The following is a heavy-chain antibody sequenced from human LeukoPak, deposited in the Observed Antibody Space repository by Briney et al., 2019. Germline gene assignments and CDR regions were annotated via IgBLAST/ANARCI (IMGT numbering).Heavy chain of an antibody. V-gene: IGHV3-48*03. CDR3: ARALRTVWGYYFDY. J-gene: IGHJ4*02. D-gene: IGHD4-17*01. Sequence: GGSLRLSCAASGFTFSSYEMNWVRQAPGKGLEWVSYISSSGNTIYYADSVKGRFTISRDNAKNSLYLLMNSLRAEDTAVYYCARALRTVWGYYFDYWGQGTLVTVSS. CDR1: GFTFSSYE. CDR2: ISSSGNTI.